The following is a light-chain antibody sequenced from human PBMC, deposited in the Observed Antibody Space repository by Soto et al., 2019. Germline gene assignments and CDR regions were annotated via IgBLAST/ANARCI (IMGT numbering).Light chain of an antibody. Sequence: DIQLTQSPSFLSASVGDRVTITCRATQDISSYLAWYQQKPGKASNLLIHSASTLRGGASSRFGGSGSGTEFTLTISILQTEDLATYYCQQVNSYPLPFGGGTKVEIK. J-gene: IGKJ4*01. CDR2: SAS. CDR3: QQVNSYPLP. V-gene: IGKV1-9*01. CDR1: QDISSY.